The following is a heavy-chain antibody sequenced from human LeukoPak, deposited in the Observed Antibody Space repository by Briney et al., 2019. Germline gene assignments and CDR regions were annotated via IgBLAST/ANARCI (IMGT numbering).Heavy chain of an antibody. J-gene: IGHJ4*02. CDR2: NYYTGKT. V-gene: IGHV4-59*08. CDR1: GDSISGFH. D-gene: IGHD4-17*01. CDR3: ARLRGDRTASLDY. Sequence: PSETLSLTCTVSGDSISGFHWSWIRQAPGKGLECIGYNYYTGKTNYNPSLQSRVTISVDTSKNQFSLTLSSVTAADSAVYYCARLRGDRTASLDYWGQGKLVTVSS.